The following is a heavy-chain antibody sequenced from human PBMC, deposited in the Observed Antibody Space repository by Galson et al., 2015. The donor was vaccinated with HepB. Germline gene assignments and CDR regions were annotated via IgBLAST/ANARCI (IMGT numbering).Heavy chain of an antibody. D-gene: IGHD6-19*01. CDR2: IYPSDSYT. V-gene: IGHV5-51*03. J-gene: IGHJ4*02. CDR1: QYTFTNYW. CDR3: ARRGLGLGWYGGGFDY. Sequence: QSGAEVKEPGESLKISCKTSQYTFTNYWIGWVRQVPGQGLEWMGIIYPSDSYTTYSPSFQGQVTISADKSISTAHLQWSSLKASDTAMYYCARRGLGLGWYGGGFDYWGQGTLVTVSS.